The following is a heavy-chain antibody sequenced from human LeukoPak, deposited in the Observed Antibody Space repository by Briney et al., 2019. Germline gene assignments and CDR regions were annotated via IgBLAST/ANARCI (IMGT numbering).Heavy chain of an antibody. D-gene: IGHD6-19*01. CDR1: GFTLSSYA. V-gene: IGHV3-30*04. CDR2: ISYDGSNK. J-gene: IGHJ4*02. CDR3: ARVQYSSGWYFDY. Sequence: GRSLRLSCAASGFTLSSYAMHWVRQAPGKGLEWVAVISYDGSNKYYADSVKGRFTISRDNSKNTLYLQMNSLRAEDTAVYYCARVQYSSGWYFDYWGQGTLVTVSS.